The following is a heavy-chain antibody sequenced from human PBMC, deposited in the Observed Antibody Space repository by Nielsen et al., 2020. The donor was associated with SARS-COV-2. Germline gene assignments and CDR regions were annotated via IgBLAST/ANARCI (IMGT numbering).Heavy chain of an antibody. V-gene: IGHV3-23*01. CDR3: AKDVNQWSPEYLDS. Sequence: GESLKISCAASGFTFSSYAMSWVRQAPGKGLEWVSAISGSGANTYYTDSVKGRFTTSRDNSKNTVHLQMNSLRAEDTAVYYCAKDVNQWSPEYLDSWGQGTLVTVSS. CDR1: GFTFSSYA. J-gene: IGHJ4*02. D-gene: IGHD2-8*01. CDR2: ISGSGANT.